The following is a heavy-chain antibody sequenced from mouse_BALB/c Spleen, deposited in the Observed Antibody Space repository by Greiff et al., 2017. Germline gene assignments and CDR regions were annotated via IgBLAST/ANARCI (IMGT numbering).Heavy chain of an antibody. CDR3: AREVDSSGYVGYYAMDY. CDR1: GFNIKDTY. CDR2: IDPANGNT. D-gene: IGHD3-2*01. V-gene: IGHV14-3*02. Sequence: EVHLVESGAELVKPGASVKLSCTASGFNIKDTYMHWVKQRPEQGLEWIGRIDPANGNTKYDPKFQGKATITADTSSNTAYLQLSSLTSEDTAVYYCAREVDSSGYVGYYAMDYWGQGTSVTVSS. J-gene: IGHJ4*01.